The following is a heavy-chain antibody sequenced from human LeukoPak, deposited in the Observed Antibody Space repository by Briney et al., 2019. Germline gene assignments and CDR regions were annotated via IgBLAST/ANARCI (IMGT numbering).Heavy chain of an antibody. V-gene: IGHV1-69*05. J-gene: IGHJ4*02. CDR3: ARDGAYCGGDCYPDYFDY. D-gene: IGHD2-21*01. CDR1: GGTFSSYA. Sequence: ASVKVSCKASGGTFSSYAISWVRQAPGQGLEWMGRIIPIFGTANYAQKFQGRVTITTDESTSTAYMELSSLRSEDTAVYYCARDGAYCGGDCYPDYFDYWGQGTLVTVSS. CDR2: IIPIFGTA.